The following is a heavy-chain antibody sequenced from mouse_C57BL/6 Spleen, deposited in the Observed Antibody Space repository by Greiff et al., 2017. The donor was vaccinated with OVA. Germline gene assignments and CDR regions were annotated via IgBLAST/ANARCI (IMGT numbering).Heavy chain of an antibody. Sequence: QVQLQQPGAELVKPGASVKLSCKASGYTFTSYWMQWVKQRPGQGLAWIGEIDPSDSYTNYNQKFKGKATLTVDTSSSTAYLQLSSLTSEDSAVYCCGSERGDGNYVGFAYGGQGTLVTVAA. CDR3: GSERGDGNYVGFAY. V-gene: IGHV1-50*01. CDR1: GYTFTSYW. CDR2: IDPSDSYT. J-gene: IGHJ3*01. D-gene: IGHD2-1*01.